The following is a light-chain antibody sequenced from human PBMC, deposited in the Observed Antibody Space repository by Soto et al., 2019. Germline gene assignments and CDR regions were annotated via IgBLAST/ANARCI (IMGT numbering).Light chain of an antibody. CDR2: AAY. CDR1: QGISTY. CDR3: QPSYSTTWT. V-gene: IGKV1-39*01. Sequence: DIQMTQSPSSLSASVGGRGTITCRASQGISTYLNWYQQKPGKAAKLLIYAAYSLQSGVTSRFSGSGSETDFTLTISSLQPEDFATYSCQPSYSTTWTVGPGTKVEIK. J-gene: IGKJ1*01.